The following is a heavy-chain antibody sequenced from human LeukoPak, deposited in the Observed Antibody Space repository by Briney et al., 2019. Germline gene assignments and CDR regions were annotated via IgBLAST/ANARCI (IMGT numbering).Heavy chain of an antibody. V-gene: IGHV1-18*01. CDR2: ISAYNGNT. CDR1: GYTFTSYG. CDR3: ARANYYDSSGYYPVVVGDLDY. Sequence: ASVKVSCKASGYTFTSYGISWVRQAPGQGLEGRGGISAYNGNTNYAQKLQGRVTMTTDTSTSTAYMELRSLRSDDTAVYYCARANYYDSSGYYPVVVGDLDYWGQGTLVTVSS. D-gene: IGHD3-22*01. J-gene: IGHJ4*02.